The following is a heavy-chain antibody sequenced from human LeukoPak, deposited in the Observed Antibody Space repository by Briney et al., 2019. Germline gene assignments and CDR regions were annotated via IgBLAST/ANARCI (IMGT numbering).Heavy chain of an antibody. D-gene: IGHD6-13*01. V-gene: IGHV3-11*04. J-gene: IGHJ3*02. CDR1: GFTFSDYY. CDR2: VSSSGSTI. Sequence: GSLRLSCAASGFTFSDYYMSWIRQAPGKGLEWVSYVSSSGSTIYYADSVKGRFTISRDNAKNSLYLQMNSLRAEDTAVYYCARWIPGIAAAGTGLGAFDIWGQGTMVTVSS. CDR3: ARWIPGIAAAGTGLGAFDI.